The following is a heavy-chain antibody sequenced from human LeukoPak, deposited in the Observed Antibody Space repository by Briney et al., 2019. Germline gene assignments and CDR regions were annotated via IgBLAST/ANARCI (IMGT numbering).Heavy chain of an antibody. D-gene: IGHD6-13*01. CDR3: ARTTPGYSSSWYYYYGMDV. Sequence: SVKVSCKASGGTFSSYAIGWVRQAPGQGLEWMGGIIPIFGTANYAQKFRGRVTITADESTSTAYMELSSLRSEDTAVYYCARTTPGYSSSWYYYYGMDVWGQGTTVTVSS. J-gene: IGHJ6*02. CDR2: IIPIFGTA. CDR1: GGTFSSYA. V-gene: IGHV1-69*13.